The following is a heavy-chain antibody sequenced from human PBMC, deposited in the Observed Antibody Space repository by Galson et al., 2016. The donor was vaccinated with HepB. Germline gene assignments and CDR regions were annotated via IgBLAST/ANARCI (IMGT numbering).Heavy chain of an antibody. CDR3: ARETTIFGVRGATGAFYF. CDR2: IYSGGST. D-gene: IGHD3-3*01. Sequence: SLRLSCAASGFTVSSNYMSWVRQAPGKGLEWVSLIYSGGSTYYADSVKGRFTISRDNSKNTVYLQMNSLRLEDTAVYYCARETTIFGVRGATGAFYFWGQGTLVTVSS. V-gene: IGHV3-66*02. CDR1: GFTVSSNY. J-gene: IGHJ4*02.